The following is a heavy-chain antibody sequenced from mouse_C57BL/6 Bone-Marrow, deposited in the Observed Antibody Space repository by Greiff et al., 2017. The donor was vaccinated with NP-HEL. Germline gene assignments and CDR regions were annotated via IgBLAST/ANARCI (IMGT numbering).Heavy chain of an antibody. CDR1: GFNIKDDY. CDR3: TTFYGSTWFAY. J-gene: IGHJ3*01. D-gene: IGHD1-1*01. V-gene: IGHV14-4*01. CDR2: IDPENGDT. Sequence: VQLQQSGAELVRPGASVKLSCTASGFNIKDDYMHWVKQRPEQGLEWIGWIDPENGDTEYGSKFQGKATITADTSSNTAYLQLSSLTSEDTAVYYCTTFYGSTWFAYWGQGTLVTVSA.